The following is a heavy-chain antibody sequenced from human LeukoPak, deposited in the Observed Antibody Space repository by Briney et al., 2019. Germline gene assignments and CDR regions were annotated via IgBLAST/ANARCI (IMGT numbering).Heavy chain of an antibody. CDR1: GFTVSSNY. D-gene: IGHD3-10*01. CDR3: ARELAGFGESIDAFDI. Sequence: GGSLRLSCAASGFTVSSNYMSWVRQAPGKGLEWVSVIYSGGSTYYADSVKGRFTISRDYSKNTLYLQMNSLRAEDTAVYYCARELAGFGESIDAFDIWGQGTMVTVSS. J-gene: IGHJ3*02. V-gene: IGHV3-66*01. CDR2: IYSGGST.